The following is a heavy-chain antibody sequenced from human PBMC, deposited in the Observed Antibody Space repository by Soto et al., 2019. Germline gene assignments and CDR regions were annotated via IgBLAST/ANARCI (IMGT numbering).Heavy chain of an antibody. Sequence: PSETLSLTCTVSGDSISPYYWTWVRQPPGKGLEWIGYIYYTGTTNYNPSLQSRVTISIDRSKNQFSLRLTSVTATDTAVYYCALGRVTRVDNWGPGTLLTVP. V-gene: IGHV4-59*01. CDR3: ALGRVTRVDN. D-gene: IGHD3-16*01. CDR1: GDSISPYY. CDR2: IYYTGTT. J-gene: IGHJ4*02.